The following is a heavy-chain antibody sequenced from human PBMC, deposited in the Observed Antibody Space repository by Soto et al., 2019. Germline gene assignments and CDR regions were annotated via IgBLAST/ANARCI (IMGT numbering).Heavy chain of an antibody. CDR1: GFTFSTYA. J-gene: IGHJ4*02. CDR3: ATASSTGWYDY. CDR2: ISSNGGNT. Sequence: EVQLVESGGGLVQPGGSPRLSCAASGFTFSTYAMHWVRQAPGKGLEYVSAISSNGGNTYYANSVKGRFTISRDNSKNTLYLQMGSLRAEDMAVYYCATASSTGWYDYWGQGTLVTVSS. D-gene: IGHD6-19*01. V-gene: IGHV3-64*01.